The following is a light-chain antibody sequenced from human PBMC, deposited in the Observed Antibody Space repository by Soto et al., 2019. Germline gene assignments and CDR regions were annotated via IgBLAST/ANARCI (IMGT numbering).Light chain of an antibody. J-gene: IGKJ4*01. V-gene: IGKV1-5*03. CDR1: QSISDW. CDR2: KAS. CDR3: QEDNFYST. Sequence: DIQMTQSPSTLPASVGDRVTITYRASQSISDWLAWYQQKPGKDPKLLIYKASTLESGVPSRFSGSGSGTEFTLTIGSLQPGEFATYYCQEDNFYSTFGGGTKVEIK.